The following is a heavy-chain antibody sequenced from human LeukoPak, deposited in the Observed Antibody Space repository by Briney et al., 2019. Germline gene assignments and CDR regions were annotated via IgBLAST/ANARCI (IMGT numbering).Heavy chain of an antibody. D-gene: IGHD3-22*01. J-gene: IGHJ4*02. CDR3: AKRADSSAHSFDY. V-gene: IGHV3-48*04. CDR2: IRSSDSTT. CDR1: GFSFSRYG. Sequence: GGSLRLSCAASGFSFSRYGMKWVRQAPGKGLEWLSYIRSSDSTTYYADSVKGRFTISRDNAKSSLYLQMDSLRVEDTAVYYCAKRADSSAHSFDYWGQGNLVTVSS.